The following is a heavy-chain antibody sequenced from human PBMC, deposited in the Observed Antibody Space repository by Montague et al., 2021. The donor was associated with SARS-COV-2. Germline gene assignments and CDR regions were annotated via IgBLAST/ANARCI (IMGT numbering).Heavy chain of an antibody. Sequence: SETLSLTCSVSAYFIGTGYYWGWIRHSPGKGLEWIGSNYLHGNAYYNPSLNRRVTISLNTSNNQFSLRVTSVTTSDTAVYYCARGRVTRAGFDYWGQGIRVIVSS. CDR3: ARGRVTRAGFDY. CDR2: NYLHGNA. D-gene: IGHD1-14*01. CDR1: AYFIGTGYY. J-gene: IGHJ4*02. V-gene: IGHV4-38-2*02.